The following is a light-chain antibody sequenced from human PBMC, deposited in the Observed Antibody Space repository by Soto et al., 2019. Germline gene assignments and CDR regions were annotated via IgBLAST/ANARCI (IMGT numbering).Light chain of an antibody. CDR1: QSVSSSF. V-gene: IGKV3-20*01. CDR3: QQYGISPWT. CDR2: GTS. J-gene: IGKJ1*01. Sequence: EIVLAQSPGTLSLSPGERATLSCRASQSVSSSFLAWYQQRPGQPPRLLIYGTSSRATGIPDRFSGSGSGTDFTLTISRLEPEDFAVYYCQQYGISPWTFGQGTKVEIK.